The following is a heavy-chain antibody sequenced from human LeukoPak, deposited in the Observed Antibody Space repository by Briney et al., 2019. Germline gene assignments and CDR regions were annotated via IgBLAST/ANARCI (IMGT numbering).Heavy chain of an antibody. Sequence: GASLKISCKGSGYSFATNWIGWVRQLPGKGLEWMGIIYPSDSDTRYSPSFQGQVTISADKSISTAYLQWSSLKASDTAMYYRATTTVTTGSPFDYWGQGTLVTVSS. CDR3: ATTTVTTGSPFDY. CDR1: GYSFATNW. D-gene: IGHD4-11*01. V-gene: IGHV5-51*01. J-gene: IGHJ4*02. CDR2: IYPSDSDT.